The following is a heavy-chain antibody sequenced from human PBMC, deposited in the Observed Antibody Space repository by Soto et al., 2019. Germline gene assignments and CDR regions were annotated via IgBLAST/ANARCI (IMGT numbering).Heavy chain of an antibody. V-gene: IGHV3-23*01. Sequence: QLLESGGGLVQPGGSLRLSCAASGFTFSSYSMNWVRQAPGKGLQWVATVGGGGDNIFYADSEKGRFTISRDDSQNMVFLQMNSLRPEDTAVYFCAKRDSGSGRSPPLINYWGQGTLVTVSS. J-gene: IGHJ4*02. CDR3: AKRDSGSGRSPPLINY. CDR1: GFTFSSYS. D-gene: IGHD3-10*01. CDR2: VGGGGDNI.